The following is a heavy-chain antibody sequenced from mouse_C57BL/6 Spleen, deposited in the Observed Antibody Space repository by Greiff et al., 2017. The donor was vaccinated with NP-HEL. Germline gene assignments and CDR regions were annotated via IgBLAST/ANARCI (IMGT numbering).Heavy chain of an antibody. V-gene: IGHV5-4*01. CDR1: GFTFSSYA. J-gene: IGHJ4*01. CDR2: ISDGGSYT. CDR3: ARDPDYYAMDY. Sequence: EVKLQESGGGLVKPGGSLKLSCAASGFTFSSYAMSWVRQTPEKRLEWVATISDGGSYTYYPDNVKGRFTISRDNAKNNLYLQMSHLKSEDTAMYYCARDPDYYAMDYWGQGTSVTVSS.